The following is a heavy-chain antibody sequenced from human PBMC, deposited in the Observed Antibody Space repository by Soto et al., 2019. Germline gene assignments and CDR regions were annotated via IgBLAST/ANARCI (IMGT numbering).Heavy chain of an antibody. V-gene: IGHV1-18*04. Sequence: ASVKVSCKASGYTFTSYGISWVRQAPGQGLEWMGWISAYNGNTNYAQKLQGRVTMTTDTSTSTAYMELRSLRSDDTAVYYCARMGVGEWELLPWVDYGGQGTLATVSP. CDR2: ISAYNGNT. CDR3: ARMGVGEWELLPWVDY. J-gene: IGHJ4*02. D-gene: IGHD1-26*01. CDR1: GYTFTSYG.